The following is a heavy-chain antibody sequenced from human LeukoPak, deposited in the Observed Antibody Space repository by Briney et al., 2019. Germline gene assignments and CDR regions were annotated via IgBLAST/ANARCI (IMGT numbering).Heavy chain of an antibody. J-gene: IGHJ4*02. CDR2: ISGSGGST. V-gene: IGHV3-23*01. CDR3: LYKKKTAYKVYYFDY. CDR1: GFTFSSYA. Sequence: GGSLRLSCAASGFTFSSYALSWVRQAPGKGLDWVSAISGSGGSTYYADSVNGRFTISRDNSKNTLYLQMNSLRAEDTAVYFFLYKKKTAYKVYYFDYWGQGTLVTVSS. D-gene: IGHD1-1*01.